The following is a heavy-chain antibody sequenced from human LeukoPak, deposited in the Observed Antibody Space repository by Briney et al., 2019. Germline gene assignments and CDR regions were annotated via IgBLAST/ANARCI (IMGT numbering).Heavy chain of an antibody. J-gene: IGHJ4*02. D-gene: IGHD3-3*01. CDR1: GFTFSSYA. CDR2: ISGSGGST. CDR3: AKGSHIRFLEWLLDY. Sequence: GGSLRLSCAASGFTFSSYAMSWVRQAPGKGLEWVSAISGSGGSTYYADSVKGRFTISRDNSKNTLYLQMNSLRAEDTAVYYCAKGSHIRFLEWLLDYWGQGTLVTVSS. V-gene: IGHV3-23*01.